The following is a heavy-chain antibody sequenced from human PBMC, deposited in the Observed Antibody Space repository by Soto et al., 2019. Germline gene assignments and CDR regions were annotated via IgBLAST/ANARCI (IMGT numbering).Heavy chain of an antibody. CDR2: IYHSGST. CDR1: GGSISSSNW. J-gene: IGHJ5*02. Sequence: SETLSLTCAVSGGSISSSNWWSWVRQPPGKGLEWIGEIYHSGSTNYNPYLKSRVTISVDKSKNQFSLKLSSVTAADTAVYYCARVGPSYYYDSSGPGWFDPWGQGTLVTVSS. V-gene: IGHV4-4*02. CDR3: ARVGPSYYYDSSGPGWFDP. D-gene: IGHD3-22*01.